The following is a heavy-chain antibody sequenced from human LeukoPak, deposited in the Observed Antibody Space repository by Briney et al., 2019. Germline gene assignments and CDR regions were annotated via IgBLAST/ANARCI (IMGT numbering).Heavy chain of an antibody. D-gene: IGHD2-2*01. CDR1: GFRFSTSG. V-gene: IGHV3-30*02. J-gene: IGHJ3*01. Sequence: PGGSLRPSCAASGFRFSTSGMHWGRQAPGKGLEWVSFIRFDGSDEDHGDSVKGRFTISRDNSKNTMYLQMNSLRAEDTAVYYCAKEVTYCSSSSCNDAFDVWGRGTMVIVSS. CDR3: AKEVTYCSSSSCNDAFDV. CDR2: IRFDGSDE.